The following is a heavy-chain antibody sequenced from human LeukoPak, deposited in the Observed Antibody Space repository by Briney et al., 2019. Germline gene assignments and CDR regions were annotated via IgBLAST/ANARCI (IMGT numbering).Heavy chain of an antibody. CDR2: INHSGST. Sequence: SETLSLTCAVYGGSFSGYYWSWIRQPPGKGLEWIGEINHSGSTSYNPSLKSRVTISVDTSKNQFSLKLSSVTAADTAVYYCARNEMIVVVIPSDQNYYYGMDVWGQGTTVTVSS. CDR1: GGSFSGYY. V-gene: IGHV4-34*01. J-gene: IGHJ6*02. D-gene: IGHD3-22*01. CDR3: ARNEMIVVVIPSDQNYYYGMDV.